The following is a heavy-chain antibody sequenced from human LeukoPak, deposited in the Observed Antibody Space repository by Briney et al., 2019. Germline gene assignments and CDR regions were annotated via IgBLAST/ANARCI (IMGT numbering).Heavy chain of an antibody. CDR2: ISAYNGNT. J-gene: IGHJ4*02. V-gene: IGHV1-18*01. Sequence: EASVTVSCKASGFTFTSFGINWVRQAPGQGLEWMGWISAYNGNTNYAQKLHGRVTMTTDTSTSTAYMELRSLRSDDTAVYYCATDLTYDYVWGSYRLSFDYWGQGTLVTVSS. CDR1: GFTFTSFG. CDR3: ATDLTYDYVWGSYRLSFDY. D-gene: IGHD3-16*02.